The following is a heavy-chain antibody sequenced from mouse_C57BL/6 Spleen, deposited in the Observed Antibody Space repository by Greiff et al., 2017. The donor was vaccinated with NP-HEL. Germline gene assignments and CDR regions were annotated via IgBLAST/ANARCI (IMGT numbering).Heavy chain of an antibody. V-gene: IGHV1-69*01. J-gene: IGHJ4*01. CDR3: ARSEYAMDY. CDR2: IDPSDSYT. CDR1: GYTFTSYW. Sequence: QVQLQQPGAELVMPGASVKLSCKASGYTFTSYWMHWVKQRPGQGLEWIGEIDPSDSYTNYNQKFKGKSTLTVDKSSSTAYMQLRSLTSEDTAVYYCARSEYAMDYWGQGTSVTVSS.